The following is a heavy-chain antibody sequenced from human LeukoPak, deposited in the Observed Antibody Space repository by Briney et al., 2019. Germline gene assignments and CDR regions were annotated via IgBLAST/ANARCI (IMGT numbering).Heavy chain of an antibody. CDR2: IYRSGST. V-gene: IGHV4-38-2*02. J-gene: IGHJ4*02. CDR1: SYSINSGYY. CDR3: ARDLYRYCSGGSCRQFDY. Sequence: SETLSLTCTVSSYSINSGYYWGWIRQPPGKGLEWIGNIYRSGSTYYNPSLKSRVTMSVDTSKNQFSLKLSSVTAADTAVYYCARDLYRYCSGGSCRQFDYWGQGTLVTVSS. D-gene: IGHD2-15*01.